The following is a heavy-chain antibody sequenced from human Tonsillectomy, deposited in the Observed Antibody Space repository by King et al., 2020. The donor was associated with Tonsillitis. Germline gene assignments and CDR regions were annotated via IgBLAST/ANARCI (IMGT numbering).Heavy chain of an antibody. Sequence: QLVQSGAEVQKPGASVKVSCKTSGYTFTSYDINWVRRATGQGLEWLGWMNPNSGNTDCAQKFQGRVTMTRDTSITTAYMELSSLRSEDAAVYYCASGTSLPQPWAQANDRAPGVDYWGQGALVTVSS. CDR1: GYTFTSYD. J-gene: IGHJ4*02. D-gene: IGHD1-14*01. CDR2: MNPNSGNT. CDR3: ASGTSLPQPWAQANDRAPGVDY. V-gene: IGHV1-8*01.